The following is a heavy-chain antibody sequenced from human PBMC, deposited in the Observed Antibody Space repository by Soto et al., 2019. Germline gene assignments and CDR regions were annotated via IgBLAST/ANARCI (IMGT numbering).Heavy chain of an antibody. CDR2: ISYDGSNK. D-gene: IGHD5-18*01. V-gene: IGHV3-30*18. CDR1: GFTFSSYG. Sequence: QSGGSLRLSCAASGFTFSSYGMHWVRQAPGKGLEWVAVISYDGSNKYYADSVKGRFTISRDNSKNTLYLQMNSLRAEDTAVYYCAKEGGYSYGFFYYGMDVWGQGTTVTVS. CDR3: AKEGGYSYGFFYYGMDV. J-gene: IGHJ6*02.